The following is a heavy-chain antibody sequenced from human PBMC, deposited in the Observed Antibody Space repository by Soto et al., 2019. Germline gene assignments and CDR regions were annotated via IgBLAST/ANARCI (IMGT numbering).Heavy chain of an antibody. Sequence: ESGGGLVQPGGSLRLSCAASGFTFSSYEMNWVRQAPGKGLEWVSYISSSGSTIYYADSVKGRFTISRDNAKNSLYLQMNSLRAEDTAVYYCARGGPTPDYYDSSGYPKSHFDYWGQGTLVTVSS. CDR1: GFTFSSYE. J-gene: IGHJ4*02. CDR3: ARGGPTPDYYDSSGYPKSHFDY. V-gene: IGHV3-48*03. CDR2: ISSSGSTI. D-gene: IGHD3-22*01.